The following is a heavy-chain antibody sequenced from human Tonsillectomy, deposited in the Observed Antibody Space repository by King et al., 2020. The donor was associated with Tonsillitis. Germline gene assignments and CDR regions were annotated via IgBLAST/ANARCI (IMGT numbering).Heavy chain of an antibody. J-gene: IGHJ4*02. D-gene: IGHD5-12*01. Sequence: PLQESGPGLVKPSQTLSLTCTVSGGSISSGTYYWRWIRQSPGKGLEWIAFVSTSGSTEFNPSLKSRVSVSEDSSNNQFSLKVTSVTAADSAVYFCARGRGWLLFDYWGQGTLVTVSS. CDR2: VSTSGST. CDR1: GGSISSGTYY. V-gene: IGHV4-61*01. CDR3: ARGRGWLLFDY.